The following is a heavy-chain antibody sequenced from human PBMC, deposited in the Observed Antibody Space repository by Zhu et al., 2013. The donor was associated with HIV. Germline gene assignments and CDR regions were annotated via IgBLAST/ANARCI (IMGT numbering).Heavy chain of an antibody. Sequence: QVQLVQSGAEVKKPGSSVRVSCKASGGTFTSFAISWVRQAPGQGLEWMGRIIPIFGTPDYAQNFQGRFTITADKSTSTIYMELSSLRSEDTAVYFCARDRSEKQLLADYYYYGLDVWGQGTMVTVSS. V-gene: IGHV1-69*06. CDR2: IIPIFGTP. CDR1: GGTFTSFA. CDR3: ARDRSEKQLLADYYYYGLDV. D-gene: IGHD6-13*01. J-gene: IGHJ6*02.